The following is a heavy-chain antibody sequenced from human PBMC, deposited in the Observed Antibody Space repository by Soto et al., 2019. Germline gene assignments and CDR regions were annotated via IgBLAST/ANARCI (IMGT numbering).Heavy chain of an antibody. V-gene: IGHV3-53*04. J-gene: IGHJ4*02. CDR2: IYSGGST. D-gene: IGHD4-17*01. CDR1: GFTDSSNY. CDR3: ARRALNYGDQLDY. Sequence: EVPLVESGGGLVQPGGSLRLSCAASGFTDSSNYMSGVRLAPGKGLEWVSVIYSGGSTYYADSVKGRFTISRHNSKNTLYLQMNSLRAEDTAVYYCARRALNYGDQLDYWGQGTLVTVSS.